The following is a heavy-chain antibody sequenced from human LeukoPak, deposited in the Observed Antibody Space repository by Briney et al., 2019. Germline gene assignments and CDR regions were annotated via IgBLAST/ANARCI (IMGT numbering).Heavy chain of an antibody. CDR3: ARVSDYYGSGSYYSFDY. CDR1: GASISTYY. CDR2: IYYSGST. D-gene: IGHD3-10*01. J-gene: IGHJ4*02. Sequence: SETLSLTCTVSGASISTYYCGWIRQPPGKGLEWIGSIYYSGSTYYNPSLKSRVTISVDTSKNQFSLKLSSVTAADTAVYYCARVSDYYGSGSYYSFDYWGQGTLVTVSS. V-gene: IGHV4-39*07.